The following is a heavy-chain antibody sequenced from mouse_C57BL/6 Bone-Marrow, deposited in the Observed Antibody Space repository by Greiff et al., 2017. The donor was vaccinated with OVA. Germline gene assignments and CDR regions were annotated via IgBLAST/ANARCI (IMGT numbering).Heavy chain of an antibody. Sequence: QVQLQQSGAELVKPGASVKLSCKASGYTFTSYWMQWVKQRPGQGLEWIGEIDPSDSYTNYNQKFKGKATLTVDTSSSTAYMQLSSLTSEDSAVYYCARGIYYYGSSYDYWGQGTTLTVSS. V-gene: IGHV1-50*01. D-gene: IGHD1-1*01. J-gene: IGHJ2*01. CDR2: IDPSDSYT. CDR3: ARGIYYYGSSYDY. CDR1: GYTFTSYW.